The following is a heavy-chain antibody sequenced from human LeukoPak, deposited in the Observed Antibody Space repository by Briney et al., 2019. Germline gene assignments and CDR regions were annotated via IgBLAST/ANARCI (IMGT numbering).Heavy chain of an antibody. CDR1: GFTFSSDW. CDR2: IKPVGSEI. CDR3: REDGAPSGSYFDY. D-gene: IGHD1-26*01. Sequence: GGSLRLSCTASGFTFSSDWMSWVRQAPGKGLEWVANIKPVGSEIYYVDSVKGRFTISGENAKNSLYLQMNGLRARDTPVYYCREDGAPSGSYFDYWGQGTLVTVSS. J-gene: IGHJ4*02. V-gene: IGHV3-7*05.